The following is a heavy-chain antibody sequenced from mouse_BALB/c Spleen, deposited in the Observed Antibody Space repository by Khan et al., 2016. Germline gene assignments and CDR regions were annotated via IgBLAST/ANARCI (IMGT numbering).Heavy chain of an antibody. CDR2: ILPGTDST. V-gene: IGHV1-9*01. CDR3: ARGAS. Sequence: QVQLQQSGAELMKPGASVKISCKASGYTFSRYWIEWIKERPGHGLEWIGEILPGTDSTNYNDKFKGKAAFTAESSSSTAYIQLNSLTSEDSAVYYCARGASRGQGTLVTVSA. CDR1: GYTFSRYW. J-gene: IGHJ3*01.